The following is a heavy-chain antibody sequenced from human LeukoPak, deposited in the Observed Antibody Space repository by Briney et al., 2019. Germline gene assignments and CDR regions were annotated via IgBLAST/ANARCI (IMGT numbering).Heavy chain of an antibody. J-gene: IGHJ3*02. V-gene: IGHV1-69*05. CDR3: ARDAVATVGAFDI. CDR1: GGTFSSYA. Sequence: SVKVSCKASGGTFSSYAISWVRQAPGQGLEWMGRIIPIFGTANYAQKFQGRVTITTDESTSTAYMELSSLRSEDTAVYYCARDAVATVGAFDIWGQGTVVTVSS. CDR2: IIPIFGTA. D-gene: IGHD5-12*01.